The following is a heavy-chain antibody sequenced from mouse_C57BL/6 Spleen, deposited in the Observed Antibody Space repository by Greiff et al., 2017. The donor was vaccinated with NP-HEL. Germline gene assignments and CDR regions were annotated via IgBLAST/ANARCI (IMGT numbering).Heavy chain of an antibody. J-gene: IGHJ2*01. V-gene: IGHV1-4*01. Sequence: QVQLQQSGAELARPGASVKMSCKASGYTFTSYTMHWVKQRPGQGLEWIGYINPSSGYTKYNQKFKDKATLTADKSSSTAYMQLSSLTSEDSAVYYCAREGDYDYFDYWGQGTTLTVSS. CDR2: INPSSGYT. D-gene: IGHD2-4*01. CDR3: AREGDYDYFDY. CDR1: GYTFTSYT.